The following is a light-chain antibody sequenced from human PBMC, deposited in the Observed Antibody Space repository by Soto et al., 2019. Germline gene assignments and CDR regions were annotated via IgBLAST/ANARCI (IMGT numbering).Light chain of an antibody. CDR1: QSVSSSY. CDR3: QQYGSSPGT. CDR2: GAS. V-gene: IGKV3-20*01. Sequence: EIVLTQSPGTLSLSPGERATLSCRASQSVSSSYLAWYQQKPGQAPRLLIYGASSRATGIPDRFSGSGSGTDFTLTISRLEAEDSAVYYCQQYGSSPGTFGQGTKVEIK. J-gene: IGKJ1*01.